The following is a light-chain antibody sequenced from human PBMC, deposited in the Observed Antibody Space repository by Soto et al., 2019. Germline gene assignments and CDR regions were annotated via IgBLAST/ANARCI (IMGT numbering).Light chain of an antibody. CDR3: SSYSISTAYL. Sequence: QPALTQPASVSGSPGQSITISCTGTSXDVGGYDYVSWYQIHPGKAPKLMVFEVSNRPSGVSYRFSGSKSGNTASLTISGLQAEDEADYFCSSYSISTAYLFGTGTKVTVL. V-gene: IGLV2-14*01. CDR1: SXDVGGYDY. J-gene: IGLJ1*01. CDR2: EVS.